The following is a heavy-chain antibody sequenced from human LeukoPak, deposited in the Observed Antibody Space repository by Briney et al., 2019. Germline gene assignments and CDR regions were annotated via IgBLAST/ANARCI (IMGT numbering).Heavy chain of an antibody. V-gene: IGHV3-30*04. Sequence: GRSLRLSCAASGFTFSNYAIHWVRQAPGKGLEWVSVISYDGTNKYYADSVKGRFTISRDNSKNTLYLQMNSLKTEDTALYYCARQMATILDGILDYWGQGTLVTVYS. CDR3: ARQMATILDGILDY. J-gene: IGHJ4*02. D-gene: IGHD5-24*01. CDR1: GFTFSNYA. CDR2: ISYDGTNK.